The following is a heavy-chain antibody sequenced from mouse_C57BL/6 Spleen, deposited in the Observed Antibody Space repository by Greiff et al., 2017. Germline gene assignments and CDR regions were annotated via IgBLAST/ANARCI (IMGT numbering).Heavy chain of an antibody. CDR1: GFTFSSYA. D-gene: IGHD2-1*01. Sequence: EVMLVESGGGLVKPGGSLKLSCAASGFTFSSYAMSWVRQTPEKRLEWVATISDGGSYTYYPDNVKGRFTISRDNAKNNLYLQMSHLKSEDTAMYYCARDPLYGNVFDYWGQGTTLTVSS. V-gene: IGHV5-4*01. J-gene: IGHJ2*01. CDR2: ISDGGSYT. CDR3: ARDPLYGNVFDY.